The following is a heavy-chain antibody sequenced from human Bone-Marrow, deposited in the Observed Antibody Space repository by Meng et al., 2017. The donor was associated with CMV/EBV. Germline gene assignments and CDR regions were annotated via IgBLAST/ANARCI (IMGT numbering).Heavy chain of an antibody. CDR1: GYTFTGYY. V-gene: IGHV1-2*02. J-gene: IGHJ4*02. CDR3: ARGPLVRILYHNHHYPFDY. D-gene: IGHD2-8*01. Sequence: ASVKVSCKASGYTFTGYYMHWVRQAPGQGLEWMGWINPNSGGTNYAQKFQGRVTMTRDTSISTAYMELSRLRSVDTAVYYCARGPLVRILYHNHHYPFDYWGQGTLVTVSS. CDR2: INPNSGGT.